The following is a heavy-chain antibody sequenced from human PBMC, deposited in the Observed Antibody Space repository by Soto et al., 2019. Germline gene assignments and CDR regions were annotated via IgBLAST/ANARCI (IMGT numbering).Heavy chain of an antibody. Sequence: EVQLVESGGGLVQPGGSLRLSCEASGFNISKYWMIWVRLTPGRGLERVANIRQDGLEKYYVDSVRGRFSISRDNAKNSLFLQMNSLRAGDTGLYYCARVANRYFDLWGRGTLVTVSS. D-gene: IGHD5-12*01. J-gene: IGHJ2*01. CDR1: GFNISKYW. V-gene: IGHV3-7*01. CDR2: IRQDGLEK. CDR3: ARVANRYFDL.